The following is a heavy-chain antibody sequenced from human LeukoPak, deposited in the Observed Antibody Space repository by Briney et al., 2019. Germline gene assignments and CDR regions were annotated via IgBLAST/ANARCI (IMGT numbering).Heavy chain of an antibody. J-gene: IGHJ4*02. V-gene: IGHV4-59*01. CDR2: IYYSGST. CDR1: GGSISSYY. CDR3: ARAGQWELRPDY. Sequence: SETLSLTCTVSGGSISSYYWSWIRQRQGTGQGWIGYIYYSGSTNYNPSLKSRVTISVDTSKYQFSLKLSSVTAADTAVYYCARAGQWELRPDYWGQGTLVTVSS. D-gene: IGHD1-26*01.